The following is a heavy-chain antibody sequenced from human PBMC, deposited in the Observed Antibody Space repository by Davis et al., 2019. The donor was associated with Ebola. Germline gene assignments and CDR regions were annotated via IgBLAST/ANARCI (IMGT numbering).Heavy chain of an antibody. Sequence: GESLKTPCAAPGFSVSDNYIRRVRQAPGQGLEWVSVIYSDGRVYHADSVKGRFIISRDNAKNSLYLQMNSLRAEDTAVYYCARERFGEQLVFAYYYYGMDVWGKGTTVTVSS. CDR1: GFSVSDNY. CDR2: IYSDGRV. V-gene: IGHV3-53*01. J-gene: IGHJ6*04. CDR3: ARERFGEQLVFAYYYYGMDV. D-gene: IGHD6-13*01.